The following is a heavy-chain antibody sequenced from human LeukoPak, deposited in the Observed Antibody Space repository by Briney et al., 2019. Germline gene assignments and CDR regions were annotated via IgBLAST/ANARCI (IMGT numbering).Heavy chain of an antibody. CDR3: ATDGYNLDGFDY. CDR2: FDPEDGET. Sequence: ASVKVSCKFSGYTLTELSMHWVRQAPGKGHEWMGGFDPEDGETIYAQKFQGRVTMTEDTSTDTAYMELSSLRSEDTAVYYCATDGYNLDGFDYWGQGTLVTVSS. J-gene: IGHJ4*02. D-gene: IGHD5-24*01. CDR1: GYTLTELS. V-gene: IGHV1-24*01.